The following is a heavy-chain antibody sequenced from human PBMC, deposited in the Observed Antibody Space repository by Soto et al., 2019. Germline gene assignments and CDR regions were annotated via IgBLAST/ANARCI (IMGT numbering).Heavy chain of an antibody. CDR2: ISSSSITT. CDR1: GFSFGDFY. CDR3: ASETTYDIVPVDSKMYLAS. Sequence: PGGSLRLSCAASGFSFGDFYMNWVRLAPGRGREWVSFISSSSITTYYADSVRGRFTTSRDNAQKTLYLHMNNLRADDTAVYFCASETTYDIVPVDSKMYLASWGPGTQVNV. D-gene: IGHD3-9*01. V-gene: IGHV3-11*01. J-gene: IGHJ5*01.